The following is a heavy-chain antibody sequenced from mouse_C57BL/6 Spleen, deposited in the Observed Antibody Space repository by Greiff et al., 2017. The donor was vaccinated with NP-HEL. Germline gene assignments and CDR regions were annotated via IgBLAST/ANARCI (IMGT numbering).Heavy chain of an antibody. CDR3: ARRDYGNYEGYAMDY. CDR1: GYTFTSYW. J-gene: IGHJ4*01. V-gene: IGHV1-52*01. D-gene: IGHD2-1*01. Sequence: QVQLKQPGAELVRPGSSVKLSCKASGYTFTSYWMHWVKQRPIQGLEWIGNIDPSDSETHYNQKFKDKATLTVDKSSSTAYMQLSSLTSEDSAVYYCARRDYGNYEGYAMDYWGQGTSVTVSS. CDR2: IDPSDSET.